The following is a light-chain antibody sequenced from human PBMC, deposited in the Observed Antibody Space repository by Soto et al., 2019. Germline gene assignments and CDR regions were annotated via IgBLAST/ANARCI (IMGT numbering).Light chain of an antibody. CDR1: SGHSRNI. Sequence: QSVLTQSSSASASLGSSVKLTCTLSSGHSRNIIAWHQQQPGKAPRYLMKLDDSGNYNKGSGVPDRFSGSSSGADRYFTISNLQFEDEADYYCETWDTNTRVFGGGTQLTVL. CDR2: LDDSGNY. V-gene: IGLV4-60*02. CDR3: ETWDTNTRV. J-gene: IGLJ3*02.